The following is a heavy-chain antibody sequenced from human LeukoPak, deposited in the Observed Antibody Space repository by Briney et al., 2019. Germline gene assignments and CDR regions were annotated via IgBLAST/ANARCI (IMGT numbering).Heavy chain of an antibody. D-gene: IGHD5-18*01. CDR3: AKNSGAMVTSFDY. V-gene: IGHV3-23*01. J-gene: IGHJ4*02. CDR1: GFTFSIYA. CDR2: ISGSGGGT. Sequence: GGSLRLSCAASGFTFSIYAMSWVRQAPEKGREWVSVISGSGGGTYYAESVKGRFTISRDNSKNTVYVQMNSLRAEDMAVYYCAKNSGAMVTSFDYWGQGTLVTVSS.